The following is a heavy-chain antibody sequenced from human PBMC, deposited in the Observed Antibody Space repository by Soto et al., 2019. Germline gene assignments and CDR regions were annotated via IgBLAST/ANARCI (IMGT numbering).Heavy chain of an antibody. J-gene: IGHJ3*02. CDR3: ATDYGDYVGAFDI. D-gene: IGHD4-17*01. V-gene: IGHV4-59*01. CDR2: IYSSGTI. CDR1: GGSITRYF. Sequence: SSETLSLTCTVSGGSITRYFWSWIRQSPGKGLEWIIHIYSSGTINYNPSLKSRVTISRDTSKNQFSLKLRSVTAADTALYYCATDYGDYVGAFDIWGHGTMVTVSS.